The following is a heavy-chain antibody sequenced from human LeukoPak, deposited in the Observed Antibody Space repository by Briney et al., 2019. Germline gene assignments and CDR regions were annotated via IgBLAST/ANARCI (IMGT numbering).Heavy chain of an antibody. Sequence: GGSLRLSCAASGFTFDDYAMHWVRQAPGKGLEWVSLISGSGGGTYYADSVKGRFTISRDNSKNTLYLQLNSLRVEDTAVYYCAKNRGAGSHYYYHMNVWGKGTTVTVSS. D-gene: IGHD1-26*01. V-gene: IGHV3-23*01. J-gene: IGHJ6*03. CDR3: AKNRGAGSHYYYHMNV. CDR1: GFTFDDYA. CDR2: ISGSGGGT.